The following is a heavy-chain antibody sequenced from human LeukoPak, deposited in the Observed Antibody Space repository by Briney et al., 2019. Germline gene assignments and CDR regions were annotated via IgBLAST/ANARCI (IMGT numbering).Heavy chain of an antibody. D-gene: IGHD2-21*01. CDR2: ISYDGSNK. Sequence: GGSLRLSCAASGFTFSSYGMHWVRQAPGKGLEWVAVISYDGSNKYYTDSLKGRFTISRDNSKNTLYLQMNSLRAEDTAVYYCAKDLRLWVGWGQGTLVTVSS. J-gene: IGHJ4*02. CDR3: AKDLRLWVG. CDR1: GFTFSSYG. V-gene: IGHV3-30*18.